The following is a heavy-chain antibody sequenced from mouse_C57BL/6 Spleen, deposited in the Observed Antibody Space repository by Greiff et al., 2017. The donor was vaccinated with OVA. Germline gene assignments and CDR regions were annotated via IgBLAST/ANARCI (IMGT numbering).Heavy chain of an antibody. J-gene: IGHJ2*01. CDR3: ARGDGNYECDY. CDR2: INPSSGYT. V-gene: IGHV1-7*01. Sequence: VQLQQSGAELAKPGASVKLSCKASGYTFTSYWMHWVKQRPGQGLEWIGYINPSSGYTKYNQKFKDKATLTADKAYSTAYLQLSSLTYEDSAVYYCARGDGNYECDYWGQGTTLTVSS. CDR1: GYTFTSYW. D-gene: IGHD2-1*01.